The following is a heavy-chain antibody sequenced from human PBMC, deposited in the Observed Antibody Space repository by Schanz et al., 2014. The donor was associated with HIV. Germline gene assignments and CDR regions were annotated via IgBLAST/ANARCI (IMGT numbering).Heavy chain of an antibody. CDR2: ISDSGDGT. Sequence: VQLVESGGGVVQPGRSLRLSCVASGFNFNSYAMTWVRQAPGKGLEWVSTISDSGDGTYYADSMKGRVTISRDNSKNILYLQMNSLRAEDTALYYCSKATSGSRGWYTGSDWGQGTLVTVSS. J-gene: IGHJ4*02. CDR3: SKATSGSRGWYTGSD. V-gene: IGHV3-23*04. D-gene: IGHD6-19*01. CDR1: GFNFNSYA.